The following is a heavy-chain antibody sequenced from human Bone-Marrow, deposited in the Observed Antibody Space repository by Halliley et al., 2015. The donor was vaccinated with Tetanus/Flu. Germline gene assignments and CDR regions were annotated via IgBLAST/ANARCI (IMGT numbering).Heavy chain of an antibody. V-gene: IGHV4-4*06. CDR3: ARGTMFYYGSRNYYFDS. J-gene: IGHJ4*02. Sequence: IHHGGNTNYTPSLKSRVTMSVDRSNNQISLRLSPVPAADTAFYYCARGTMFYYGSRNYYFDSWGQGTLVTVS. CDR2: IHHGGNT. D-gene: IGHD3-10*01.